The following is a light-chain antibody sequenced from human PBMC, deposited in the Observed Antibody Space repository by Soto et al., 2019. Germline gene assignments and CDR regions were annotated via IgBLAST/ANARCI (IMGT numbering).Light chain of an antibody. CDR1: SSNIGAGYD. V-gene: IGLV1-40*01. J-gene: IGLJ1*01. Sequence: QAVVTQPPSVSGAPGQRVTISCTGSSSNIGAGYDVHWYQQLPGTAPKLLIYGNSNRPSGVPDRFSGYKSGTSASLAITGLQAEDEADYYCQSYDSSLSGSYVFGTGTTLTVL. CDR3: QSYDSSLSGSYV. CDR2: GNS.